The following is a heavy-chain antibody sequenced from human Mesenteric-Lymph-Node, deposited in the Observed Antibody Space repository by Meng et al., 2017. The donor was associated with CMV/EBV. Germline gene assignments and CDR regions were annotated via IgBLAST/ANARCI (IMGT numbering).Heavy chain of an antibody. J-gene: IGHJ5*02. D-gene: IGHD6-13*01. Sequence: QVQLAQSGDEVKKPGSSVKVSCKASGGTFSSYTISWVRQAPGQGLEWMGRIIPILGIANYAQKFQGRVMITADKSTSTAYMELSSLRSEDTAVYYCAGGIAAAGSRWFDPWGQGTLVTVSS. CDR3: AGGIAAAGSRWFDP. V-gene: IGHV1-69*02. CDR2: IIPILGIA. CDR1: GGTFSSYT.